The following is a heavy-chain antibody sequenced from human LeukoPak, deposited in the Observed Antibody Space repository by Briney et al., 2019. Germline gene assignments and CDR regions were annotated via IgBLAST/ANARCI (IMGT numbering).Heavy chain of an antibody. CDR3: AKDKVLWFGESSDGMDV. D-gene: IGHD3-10*01. CDR1: GFPFSSYA. J-gene: IGHJ6*04. V-gene: IGHV3-23*01. CDR2: ISDSFRIT. Sequence: PGASLRLSCAASGFPFSSYAMSWVRQPPGKGLECVSTISDSFRITYYADSVKGRFTISRDNSKNTLYLQMNSLRAEDTAVYYCAKDKVLWFGESSDGMDVWGKGTTVTVSS.